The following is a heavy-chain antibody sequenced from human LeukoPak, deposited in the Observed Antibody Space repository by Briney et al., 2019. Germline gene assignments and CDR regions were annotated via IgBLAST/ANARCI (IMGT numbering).Heavy chain of an antibody. CDR3: ARASRPLIAVAGEFDY. J-gene: IGHJ4*02. CDR2: IIPIFGTA. D-gene: IGHD6-19*01. V-gene: IGHV1-69*13. Sequence: ASVKVSCKASGGTFSSYAISWVRQAPGQGLEWMGGIIPIFGTANYAQKFQGRVTITADESTSTAYMELSSLRSEDTAVYYCARASRPLIAVAGEFDYWGQGTLVTVSS. CDR1: GGTFSSYA.